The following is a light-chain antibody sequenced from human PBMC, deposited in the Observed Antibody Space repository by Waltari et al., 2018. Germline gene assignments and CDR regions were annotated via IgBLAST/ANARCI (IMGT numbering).Light chain of an antibody. Sequence: SFVLTQPPSVSVAPGKTARITCGGNDIGSKSVNWYQQKPGQAPLLVIYYDSDRPSGIPERFSGSNSGNTATLTSSRVEAGDEADYYCQVWDSYGDHLVVFGGGTNLSVV. CDR2: YDS. CDR1: DIGSKS. V-gene: IGLV3-21*01. J-gene: IGLJ2*01. CDR3: QVWDSYGDHLVV.